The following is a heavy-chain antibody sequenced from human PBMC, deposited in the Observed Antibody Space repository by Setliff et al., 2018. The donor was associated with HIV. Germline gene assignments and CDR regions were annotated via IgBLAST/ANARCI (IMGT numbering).Heavy chain of an antibody. J-gene: IGHJ4*02. V-gene: IGHV4-38-2*01. CDR1: GYPISSGYY. CDR3: ARLDTVMLYTDC. Sequence: PSETLSLTCAVSGYPISSGYYWGWIRQPPGKGLEWIGNIYNSGSTYYSPSLKSRISMSIDTSKDQFSLRLKSVTASDMAVYYCARLDTVMLYTDCWGQGTLVTVSS. D-gene: IGHD3-16*01. CDR2: IYNSGST.